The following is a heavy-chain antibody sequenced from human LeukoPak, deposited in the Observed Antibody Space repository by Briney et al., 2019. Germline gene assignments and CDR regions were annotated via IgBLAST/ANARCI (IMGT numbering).Heavy chain of an antibody. CDR3: AREAKVGGALQY. CDR2: INTDGTFT. Sequence: GGFLRLSCAASGFTFSDYWMHWVRQAPGKGLVWVSRINTDGTFTRYADSVQGRFTISRNTAKNTLFLQMNSLRAEDTAVYYCAREAKVGGALQYWGQGILVTVSS. V-gene: IGHV3-74*01. J-gene: IGHJ4*02. D-gene: IGHD1-26*01. CDR1: GFTFSDYW.